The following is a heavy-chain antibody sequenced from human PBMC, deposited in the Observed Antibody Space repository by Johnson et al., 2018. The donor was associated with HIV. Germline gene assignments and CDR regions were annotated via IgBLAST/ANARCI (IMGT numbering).Heavy chain of an antibody. Sequence: QLVESGGGLVQPVRSLRLSFAASGFNLGDYAMHWVRQAPGKGLEWVAGISWKSGNKYYAASVKGRFTISRDNSKHTLYLQMNSRRAEDTAVYYCAKESETYGGNIGFEHPFDIWGQGTMVTVSS. CDR3: AKESETYGGNIGFEHPFDI. CDR2: ISWKSGNK. D-gene: IGHD4-23*01. J-gene: IGHJ3*02. V-gene: IGHV3-9*01. CDR1: GFNLGDYA.